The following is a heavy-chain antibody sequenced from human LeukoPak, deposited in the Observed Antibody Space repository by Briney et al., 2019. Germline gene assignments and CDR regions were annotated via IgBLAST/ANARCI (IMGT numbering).Heavy chain of an antibody. V-gene: IGHV3-30-3*01. Sequence: GRSLRLSCAASGFPFSSYSIHWVRQAPGKGLEWVAVISYDGSIKYYADSVKGRFTISRDNSKNTLLLQLNSLKAEDTAVYYCARDLGRSGIGVVLYWYFDLWGRGTLVTVSS. J-gene: IGHJ2*01. CDR1: GFPFSSYS. CDR2: ISYDGSIK. D-gene: IGHD3-22*01. CDR3: ARDLGRSGIGVVLYWYFDL.